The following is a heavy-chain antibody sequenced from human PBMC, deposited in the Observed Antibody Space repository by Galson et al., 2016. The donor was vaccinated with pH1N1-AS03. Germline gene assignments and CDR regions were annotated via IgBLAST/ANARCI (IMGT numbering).Heavy chain of an antibody. CDR3: ARDLNWDNA. J-gene: IGHJ5*02. Sequence: SLRLSCAASGFTFNSYWMTWVRQAPGKGLEWVANIKPDGGDKYYVDSVKGRFTISTDNAKNSLYLQMNSLRVEDTAVYYCARDLNWDNAWGQGTLVTVSS. CDR2: IKPDGGDK. V-gene: IGHV3-7*01. CDR1: GFTFNSYW.